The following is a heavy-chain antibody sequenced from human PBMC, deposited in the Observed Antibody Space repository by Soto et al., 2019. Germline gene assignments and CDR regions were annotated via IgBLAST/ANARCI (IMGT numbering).Heavy chain of an antibody. J-gene: IGHJ4*02. Sequence: GGTLTPFCTASGLTFSNSLTHCIRQVSSKCGHWLSRINADRTSTSYAVSVKGIVTTSRDNAKNTCSSHVNSLRAEDTAVYYCVKVLARGVGVPRFYFDPWGQVSLVTVSS. CDR3: VKVLARGVGVPRFYFDP. CDR1: GLTFSNSL. CDR2: INADRTST. V-gene: IGHV3-74*01. D-gene: IGHD5-12*01.